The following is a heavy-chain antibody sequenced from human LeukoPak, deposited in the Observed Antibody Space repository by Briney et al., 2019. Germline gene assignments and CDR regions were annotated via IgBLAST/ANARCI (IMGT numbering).Heavy chain of an antibody. CDR1: GFTFDDYA. CDR3: VKDSAGESSDWLDS. Sequence: GRSLRLSCAASGFTFDDYAMHWVRQAPGKGLEWISSINWKSDNIAYADSVKGRFTVSRDNARNSLHLQMNSLRIGDTALYFCVKDSAGESSDWLDSWGQGTLVTTAS. J-gene: IGHJ5*01. CDR2: INWKSDNI. D-gene: IGHD6-19*01. V-gene: IGHV3-9*01.